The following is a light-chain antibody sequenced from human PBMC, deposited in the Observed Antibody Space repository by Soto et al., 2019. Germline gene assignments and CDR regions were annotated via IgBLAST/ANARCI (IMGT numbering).Light chain of an antibody. CDR2: DTS. CDR3: QQYNTWRSIT. V-gene: IGKV3-15*01. CDR1: QNIGNK. Sequence: EIVMTQSPATLSVSPGGRATLSCRASQNIGNKLAWYQHKPGPAPRVLIYDTSTRAAGIPARFSGSGSETNFTLTIITLQSEDFAVYYCQQYNTWRSITFGQGTRLESK. J-gene: IGKJ5*01.